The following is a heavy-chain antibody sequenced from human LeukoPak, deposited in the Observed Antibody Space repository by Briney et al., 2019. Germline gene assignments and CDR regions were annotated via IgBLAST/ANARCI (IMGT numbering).Heavy chain of an antibody. D-gene: IGHD3-10*01. CDR1: GYSFTSYW. CDR2: IFPGDSDT. V-gene: IGHV5-51*01. Sequence: GESLKISCKGSGYSFTSYWIGWVRQLPGKGLEWMGIIFPGDSDTSHSPSFQGQVTISADKSISTAYLQWSSLKASDTAIYYCARKDYYISGYYFDYWGQGTLVTVSS. CDR3: ARKDYYISGYYFDY. J-gene: IGHJ4*02.